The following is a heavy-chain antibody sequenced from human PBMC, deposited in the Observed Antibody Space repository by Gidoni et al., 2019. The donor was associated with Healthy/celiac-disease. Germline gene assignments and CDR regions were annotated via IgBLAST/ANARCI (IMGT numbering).Heavy chain of an antibody. CDR1: GYSISSGYY. CDR2: IYQSGST. CDR3: ARVEWLVREYYFDY. J-gene: IGHJ4*02. D-gene: IGHD6-19*01. V-gene: IGHV4-38-2*02. Sequence: QVQLQESGPGLVKPSDTLSLTCTVSGYSISSGYYWGWIRQPPGKGLEWIGSIYQSGSTYYNPSLKSRVTISVDTSKNQFSLKLSSVTAADTAVYYCARVEWLVREYYFDYWGQGTLVTVSS.